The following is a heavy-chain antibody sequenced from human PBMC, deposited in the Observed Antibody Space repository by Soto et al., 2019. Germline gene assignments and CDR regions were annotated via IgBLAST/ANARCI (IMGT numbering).Heavy chain of an antibody. D-gene: IGHD3-10*01. J-gene: IGHJ4*02. Sequence: QVQLQQWGAGLLKPSETLSLTCAVYGGSFSGYYWSWIRQPPGKGLEWIGEINHSGSTNYNPSLKTRVTISVDTTKHQFSLNLSSVTAADTAVYFCARILRGPSDYWGEGTLVTVSS. CDR2: INHSGST. CDR3: ARILRGPSDY. V-gene: IGHV4-34*01. CDR1: GGSFSGYY.